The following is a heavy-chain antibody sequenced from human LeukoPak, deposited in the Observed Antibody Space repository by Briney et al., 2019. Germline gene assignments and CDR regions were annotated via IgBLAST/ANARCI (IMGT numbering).Heavy chain of an antibody. D-gene: IGHD3-10*01. CDR3: ARGGSPYGMDV. CDR2: TSSSGSTI. Sequence: GGSLRLSCVASGFPFGNYAMNWVRQAPGKGLEWISYTSSSGSTIYYADSVRGRFTVSRDNAKKSMYLQMNSLSAEDTAIYYCARGGSPYGMDVWGPGTTVTVSS. CDR1: GFPFGNYA. V-gene: IGHV3-48*03. J-gene: IGHJ6*02.